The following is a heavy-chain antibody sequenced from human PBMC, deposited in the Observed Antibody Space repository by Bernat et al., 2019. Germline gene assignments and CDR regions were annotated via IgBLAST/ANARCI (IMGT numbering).Heavy chain of an antibody. CDR3: ARERATVYDAFDI. V-gene: IGHV3-53*02. J-gene: IGHJ3*02. D-gene: IGHD4-17*01. Sequence: EVQLVETGGGLIQPGGSLRLSCAASGFSVSSSYMSWVRQAPGKGLEWVSIIYSGGNAYYADSVRCRFTISRDNSKNTLYLQMNNLRADDTAVYYCARERATVYDAFDIWGQGTIVTVSS. CDR2: IYSGGNA. CDR1: GFSVSSSY.